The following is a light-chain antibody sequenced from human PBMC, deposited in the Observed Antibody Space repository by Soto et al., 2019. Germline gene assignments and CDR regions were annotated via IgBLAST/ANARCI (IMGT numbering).Light chain of an antibody. CDR1: QTIGRNY. CDR2: GTS. V-gene: IGKV3-20*01. Sequence: EIVLTQSPGTLSLSPGEKATLSCRASQTIGRNYLAWYQQNPGQAPRLLIFGTSTRATGIPDRFSGSGSGTDFTLSISRLEPEDLAVYYCQKHASSPLLTVGGGTKVDIK. CDR3: QKHASSPLLT. J-gene: IGKJ4*01.